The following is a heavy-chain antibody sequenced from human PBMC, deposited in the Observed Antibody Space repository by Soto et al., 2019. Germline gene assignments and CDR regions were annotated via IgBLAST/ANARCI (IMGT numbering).Heavy chain of an antibody. CDR1: GGSFSGYY. CDR2: INHSGST. J-gene: IGHJ6*02. Sequence: SETLSLTCAVYGGSFSGYYWSWIRQPPGKGLEWIGEINHSGSTNYNPSLKSRVTISVDTSKNQFSLKLSSVTAADTAVYYCARSGRMYYYDSSGYYTGYYYYYGMDVWGQGTTVTVS. V-gene: IGHV4-34*01. CDR3: ARSGRMYYYDSSGYYTGYYYYYGMDV. D-gene: IGHD3-22*01.